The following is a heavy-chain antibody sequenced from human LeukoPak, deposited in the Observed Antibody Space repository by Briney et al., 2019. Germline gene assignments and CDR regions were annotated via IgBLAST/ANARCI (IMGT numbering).Heavy chain of an antibody. V-gene: IGHV1-69*05. CDR3: AGGSSNPYYYYYMDV. D-gene: IGHD2-15*01. Sequence: SVKVSCKASGGTFSSYAISWVRQAPGQGLEWMGGIIPIFGTANYAQKFQGRVTITTDESTSTAYMELSSLRSEDTAVYYCAGGSSNPYYYYYMDVWGKGTTVTVSS. CDR2: IIPIFGTA. J-gene: IGHJ6*03. CDR1: GGTFSSYA.